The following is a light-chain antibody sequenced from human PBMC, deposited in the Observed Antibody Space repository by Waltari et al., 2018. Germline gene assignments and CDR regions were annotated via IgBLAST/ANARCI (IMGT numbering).Light chain of an antibody. J-gene: IGLJ2*01. Sequence: QSALTQPASVSGSPGQSITISCTGTSSDVGGYNYVSWYQQHPRKAPKLIVYDVSKRPSGVSNRFSGSKSGNTASLTISGLQAEDEADYYCSSYTSSSTLFGGGTKLTVL. V-gene: IGLV2-14*01. CDR3: SSYTSSSTL. CDR2: DVS. CDR1: SSDVGGYNY.